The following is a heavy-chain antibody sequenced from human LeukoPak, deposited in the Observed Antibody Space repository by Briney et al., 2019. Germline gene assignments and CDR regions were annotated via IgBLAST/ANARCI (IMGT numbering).Heavy chain of an antibody. D-gene: IGHD3-10*01. V-gene: IGHV3-43*02. J-gene: IGHJ4*02. CDR2: ISGDGGST. CDR1: GFTFDDYG. CDR3: AKGFYYYGSGSYFDY. Sequence: GGSLRLSCAASGFTFDDYGMSWVRQAPGKGPEWVSLISGDGGSTYYADSVKGRFTISRDNSKNSLYLQMNSLRTEDTALYYCAKGFYYYGSGSYFDYWGQGTLVTVSS.